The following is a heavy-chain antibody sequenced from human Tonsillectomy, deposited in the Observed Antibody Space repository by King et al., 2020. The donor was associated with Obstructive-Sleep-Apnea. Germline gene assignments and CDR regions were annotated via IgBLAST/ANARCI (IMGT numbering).Heavy chain of an antibody. V-gene: IGHV3-23*04. J-gene: IGHJ4*02. D-gene: IGHD3-3*01. Sequence: VQLVESGGALVQPGGSLRLSCAASGFTFSSYAMTWVRQAPGKGLEWVSGISGIGGSTYYADSVKGRFTISRDNSKNTLYLQMNSLRAEDTAVYHCAKGGIGAFWGGYFDSWGQGTLVTVSS. CDR3: AKGGIGAFWGGYFDS. CDR1: GFTFSSYA. CDR2: ISGIGGST.